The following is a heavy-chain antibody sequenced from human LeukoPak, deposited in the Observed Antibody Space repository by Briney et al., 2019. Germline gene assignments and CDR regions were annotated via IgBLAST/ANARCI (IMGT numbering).Heavy chain of an antibody. CDR3: ARVRSGLYYYDSSGPNGVFFDY. Sequence: SETLSLTFTVSGGSISSYYWSWIRQPPGKGLEWIGYIYYSGSTNYNPSLKSRVTISVDTSKNQFSLKLSSVTAADTAVYYCARVRSGLYYYDSSGPNGVFFDYWGQGTLVTVSS. V-gene: IGHV4-59*01. CDR2: IYYSGST. CDR1: GGSISSYY. D-gene: IGHD3-22*01. J-gene: IGHJ4*02.